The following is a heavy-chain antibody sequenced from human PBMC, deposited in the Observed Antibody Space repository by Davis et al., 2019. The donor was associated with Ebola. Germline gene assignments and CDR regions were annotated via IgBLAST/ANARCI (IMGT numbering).Heavy chain of an antibody. V-gene: IGHV1-8*01. D-gene: IGHD6-19*01. CDR3: ARAGPLSYSSGWEDAFDI. J-gene: IGHJ3*02. CDR1: GYTFTSYD. Sequence: ASVKVSCKASGYTFTSYDINWVRQATGQGLEWMGWMNPNSGNTGYAQKFQGRVTMTRNTSISTAYMELSSLRSEDTAVYYCARAGPLSYSSGWEDAFDIWGQGTMVTVSS. CDR2: MNPNSGNT.